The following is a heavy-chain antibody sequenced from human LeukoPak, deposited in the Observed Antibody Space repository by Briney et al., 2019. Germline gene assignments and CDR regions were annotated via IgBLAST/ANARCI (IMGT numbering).Heavy chain of an antibody. CDR1: GFTFSSYG. CDR3: ARDQRENFYYESSGFGDAFDP. V-gene: IGHV3-33*01. J-gene: IGHJ5*02. CDR2: IWYDGSDK. Sequence: GGSLRLSCAASGFTFSSYGMHWVRQAPGKGLEWVAVIWYDGSDKYYADSVKGRFTISRDNSKNTLYLQMNSLRAEDTAVYYCARDQRENFYYESSGFGDAFDPWGQGTLVTVSS. D-gene: IGHD3-22*01.